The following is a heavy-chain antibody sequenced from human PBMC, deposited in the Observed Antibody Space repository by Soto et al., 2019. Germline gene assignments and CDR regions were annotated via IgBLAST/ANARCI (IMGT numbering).Heavy chain of an antibody. Sequence: QVQLVQSGAEVKKPGSSVKVSCKASGGTSNNNANSWVRQAPGQGLEWMGGIVPVFGTANYAQKFRGRVRITADDSTRTLNMELSSLRSDDTAVYYCATLQGSGTYYYDDYCGQGTLVTVSS. CDR2: IVPVFGTA. D-gene: IGHD3-10*01. CDR3: ATLQGSGTYYYDDY. CDR1: GGTSNNNA. J-gene: IGHJ4*02. V-gene: IGHV1-69*01.